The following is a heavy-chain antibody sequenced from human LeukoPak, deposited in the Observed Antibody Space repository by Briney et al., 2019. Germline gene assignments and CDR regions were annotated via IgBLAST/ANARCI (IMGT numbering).Heavy chain of an antibody. D-gene: IGHD6-19*01. CDR1: GYTFTSYY. CDR3: AREVDSGWYGFGP. V-gene: IGHV1-3*01. Sequence: EASVKVSCKASGYTFTSYYMHWVRQAPGQRLEWMGWINAANDNTEYLQKLQGRVTISRDTSASTAYMELSSLKSEDTAVYYCAREVDSGWYGFGPWGQGTLVTVSS. J-gene: IGHJ5*02. CDR2: INAANDNT.